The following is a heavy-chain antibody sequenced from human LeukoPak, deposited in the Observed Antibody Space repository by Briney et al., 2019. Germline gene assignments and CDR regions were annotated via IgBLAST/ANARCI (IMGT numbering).Heavy chain of an antibody. Sequence: SETLSLTXTVSGGSISSGSYYWSWIRQPAGKGLEWIGRIYTSGSTNYNPSLKSRVTISVDTSKNQFSLKLSSVTAADTAVYYCARENIVLMVSASKGLDRYFDYWGQGTLVTVSS. CDR1: GGSISSGSYY. D-gene: IGHD2-8*01. CDR3: ARENIVLMVSASKGLDRYFDY. CDR2: IYTSGST. V-gene: IGHV4-61*02. J-gene: IGHJ4*02.